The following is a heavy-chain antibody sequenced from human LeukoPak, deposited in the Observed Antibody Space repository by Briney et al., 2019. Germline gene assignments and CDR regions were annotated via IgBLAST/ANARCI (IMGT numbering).Heavy chain of an antibody. CDR3: ASRTSSSWYYDAFDI. D-gene: IGHD6-13*01. CDR1: GYSISSGYY. Sequence: SETLSLTCTVSGYSISSGYYWGWIRQPPGKGLEWIGSIYHSGSTYYNPSLKSRVTISVDTSKNQFSLKLSSVTAADTAVYYCASRTSSSWYYDAFDIWGQGTMVTVSS. CDR2: IYHSGST. J-gene: IGHJ3*02. V-gene: IGHV4-38-2*02.